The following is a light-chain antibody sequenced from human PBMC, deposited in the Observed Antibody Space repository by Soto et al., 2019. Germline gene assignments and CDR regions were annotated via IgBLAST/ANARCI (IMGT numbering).Light chain of an antibody. V-gene: IGKV3D-20*02. Sequence: EIALTQSPGTLSLSPGERATLSCRASQSLSSSYLAWYQQKPGQAPRLLIYGASSRATGIPDRFSGSGSGTDFPLTISRLEPEDFALYYCQQRGNWPSFGGGTKVEIK. CDR2: GAS. CDR3: QQRGNWPS. CDR1: QSLSSSY. J-gene: IGKJ4*01.